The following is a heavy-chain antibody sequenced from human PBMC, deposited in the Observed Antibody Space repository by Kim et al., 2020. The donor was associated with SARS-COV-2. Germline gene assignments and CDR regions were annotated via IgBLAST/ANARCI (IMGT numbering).Heavy chain of an antibody. J-gene: IGHJ5*02. D-gene: IGHD2-8*02. V-gene: IGHV3-30*01. CDR3: ARGALGYCTGGVCYNNWFDP. Sequence: RFTISRDNSKNTLYLQMNSLGAEDTAVYYCARGALGYCTGGVCYNNWFDPWGQGTLVTVSS.